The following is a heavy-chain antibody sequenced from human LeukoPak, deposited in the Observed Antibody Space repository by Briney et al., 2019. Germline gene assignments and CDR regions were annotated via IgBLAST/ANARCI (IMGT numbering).Heavy chain of an antibody. J-gene: IGHJ6*04. CDR3: ARDGTPIYSSGWVYMDV. Sequence: GGSLRLSCAASGFSFSSYEMNWVRQAPGKGLEWISYISASGTLTHHADSVEGRFTISRDNAKNSLFLQMNSLRGEDSAVYYCARDGTPIYSSGWVYMDVWGKGTTVTISS. D-gene: IGHD6-25*01. V-gene: IGHV3-48*03. CDR2: ISASGTLT. CDR1: GFSFSSYE.